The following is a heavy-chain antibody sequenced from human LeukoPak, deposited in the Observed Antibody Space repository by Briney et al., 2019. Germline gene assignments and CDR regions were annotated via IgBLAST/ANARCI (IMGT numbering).Heavy chain of an antibody. CDR3: ARPSRKGSSGYSSFDY. D-gene: IGHD3-22*01. J-gene: IGHJ4*02. CDR1: GSSFTSYW. CDR2: IYPGDSDT. Sequence: GESLQISCKGSGSSFTSYWIGWVRQLPGKGLEWMGIIYPGDSDTRYSPSFQGQVTISADKSISTAYLQWSSLKASDTAMYYCARPSRKGSSGYSSFDYWGQGTLVTVSS. V-gene: IGHV5-51*01.